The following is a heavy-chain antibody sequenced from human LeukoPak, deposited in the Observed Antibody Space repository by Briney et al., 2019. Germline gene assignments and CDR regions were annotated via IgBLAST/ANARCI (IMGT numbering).Heavy chain of an antibody. Sequence: ASVKVSCKASGYTFTSYGISWVRQAPGQGLEWMGWISAYNGNTSYAQKLQGRVTMTTDTSTSTAYMELRSLRSDDTAVYYCAFWGYSSVGSAFDIWGQGTMVTVSS. CDR2: ISAYNGNT. D-gene: IGHD6-19*01. V-gene: IGHV1-18*01. CDR1: GYTFTSYG. J-gene: IGHJ3*02. CDR3: AFWGYSSVGSAFDI.